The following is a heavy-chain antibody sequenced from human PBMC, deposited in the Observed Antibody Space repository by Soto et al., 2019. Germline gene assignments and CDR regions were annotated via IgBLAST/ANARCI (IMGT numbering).Heavy chain of an antibody. Sequence: GGSLRLSWAASGFTFSSYSMNWVRQAPGKGLEWFSYISSSSSTIYYADSVKGRFTISRDNAKNSLYLQMNSLRDEDTAVYYCARMDYYDSSGYYTTMNWFDPWGQGTLVTV. V-gene: IGHV3-48*02. J-gene: IGHJ5*02. CDR1: GFTFSSYS. CDR3: ARMDYYDSSGYYTTMNWFDP. CDR2: ISSSSSTI. D-gene: IGHD3-22*01.